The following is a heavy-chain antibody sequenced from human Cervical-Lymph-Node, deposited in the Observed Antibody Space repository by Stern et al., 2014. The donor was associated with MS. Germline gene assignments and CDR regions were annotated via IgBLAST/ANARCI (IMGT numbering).Heavy chain of an antibody. CDR3: ASRWSGTYYGQNWFDP. J-gene: IGHJ5*02. Sequence: LVESGPGLVKPSQTLSLPCTVSGDSLTSGGHYWSWIRPHPGKGLEWIGYIYNSGATFYNPSLKGRVTISLDTSKSQFSLQLSSVTAADTAIYYCASRWSGTYYGQNWFDPWGQGILVTVST. V-gene: IGHV4-31*03. CDR2: IYNSGAT. CDR1: GDSLTSGGHY. D-gene: IGHD1-26*01.